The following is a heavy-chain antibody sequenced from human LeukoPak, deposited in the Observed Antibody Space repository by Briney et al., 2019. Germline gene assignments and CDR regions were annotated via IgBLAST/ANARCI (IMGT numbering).Heavy chain of an antibody. J-gene: IGHJ4*02. CDR3: AREEGSGCYDS. Sequence: GASVKVSCKASGYTFTGYYMNWVRQALGQGLEWMGWINPNNGGTNYAQKFQGRVTMTRDTSISTAYMELSRLRSDDTAVYYCAREEGSGCYDSWGQGTMVTVSS. CDR2: INPNNGGT. V-gene: IGHV1-2*02. CDR1: GYTFTGYY. D-gene: IGHD6-19*01.